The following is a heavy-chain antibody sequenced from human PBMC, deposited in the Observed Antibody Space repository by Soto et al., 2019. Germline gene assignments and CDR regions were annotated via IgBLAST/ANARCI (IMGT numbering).Heavy chain of an antibody. CDR2: IGSSSSYI. J-gene: IGHJ4*02. CDR1: GFTFSSYS. CDR3: ARSKIAVAGTGEFDY. D-gene: IGHD6-19*01. V-gene: IGHV3-21*01. Sequence: EVQLVESGGGLVKPGGSLRLSCAASGFTFSSYSMSWVRQPPGKGLEWVSSIGSSSSYINYADSVKGRFTISRDNAKNSLYLQMNSLRAEDTAVYYCARSKIAVAGTGEFDYWGQGTLVTVSS.